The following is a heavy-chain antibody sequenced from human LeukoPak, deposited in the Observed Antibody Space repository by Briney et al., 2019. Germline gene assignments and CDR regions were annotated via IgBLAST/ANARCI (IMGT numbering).Heavy chain of an antibody. J-gene: IGHJ4*02. CDR2: INHSGST. D-gene: IGHD3-10*01. CDR3: ARGRITVVRGLGY. V-gene: IGHV4-34*01. CDR1: GGSFSGYY. Sequence: PSETLSLTCAVYGGSFSGYYWSWIRQPPGKGLEWIGEINHSGSTNYNPSLKSRVTISVDTSKNQFSLKLSSVTAADTAVYYCARGRITVVRGLGYWGQGTLVTVSS.